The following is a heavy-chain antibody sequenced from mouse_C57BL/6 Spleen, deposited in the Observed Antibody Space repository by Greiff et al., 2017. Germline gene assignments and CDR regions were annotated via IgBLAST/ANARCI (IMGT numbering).Heavy chain of an antibody. CDR1: GFNIKDDY. CDR2: IDPENGAT. CDR3: TTGYGVDY. J-gene: IGHJ4*01. Sequence: VQLKESGAELVRPGASVKLSCTASGFNIKDDYMHWVKQRPEQGLEWIGWIDPENGATEYASKFQGKATITADTSSNTAYLQLSSLTSEDTAVYYCTTGYGVDYWGQGTSVTVSS. V-gene: IGHV14-4*01. D-gene: IGHD1-1*02.